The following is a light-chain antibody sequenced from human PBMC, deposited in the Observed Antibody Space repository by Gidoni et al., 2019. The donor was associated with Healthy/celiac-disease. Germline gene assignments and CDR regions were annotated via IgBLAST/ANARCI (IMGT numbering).Light chain of an antibody. J-gene: IGKJ2*01. V-gene: IGKV3-15*01. CDR3: QQYNNWPPYT. CDR1: QSVSSN. CDR2: GAA. Sequence: AMTQPPAPLSVSPGEGATPSCRASQSVSSNLAWYQQKPGQAPRLLIYGAATRATGSPARFSGSGSGTEFTLTISSLQSEDFAVYYYQQYNNWPPYTFGQGTKLEIK.